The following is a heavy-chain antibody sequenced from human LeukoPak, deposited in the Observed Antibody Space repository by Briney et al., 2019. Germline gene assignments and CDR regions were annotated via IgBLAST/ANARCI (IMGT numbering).Heavy chain of an antibody. CDR2: ISWDGGST. Sequence: GGSLRLSCAASGFTFDDYGMSWVRQAPGKGLEWVSLISWDGGSTYYADSVKGRFTISRDNSKNSLYLQMNSLRAEDTALYYCAKVAVAGNYYYYYMDVWGKGTTVTVSS. D-gene: IGHD6-19*01. CDR1: GFTFDDYG. J-gene: IGHJ6*03. CDR3: AKVAVAGNYYYYYMDV. V-gene: IGHV3-43D*03.